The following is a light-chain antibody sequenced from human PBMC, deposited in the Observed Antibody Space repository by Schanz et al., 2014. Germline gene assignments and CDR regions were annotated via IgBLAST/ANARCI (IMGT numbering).Light chain of an antibody. CDR3: QQYNNWPLT. V-gene: IGKV3D-15*01. CDR1: QSISRN. CDR2: GAS. J-gene: IGKJ4*01. Sequence: ETVVTQSPASLSVSPGDRATLSCRASQSISRNLAWYQQKPGQAPRLLIYGASTRATGIPARFSGSGSETDFTLTISSLQSEDVAVYYCQQYNNWPLTFGGGTKVEIK.